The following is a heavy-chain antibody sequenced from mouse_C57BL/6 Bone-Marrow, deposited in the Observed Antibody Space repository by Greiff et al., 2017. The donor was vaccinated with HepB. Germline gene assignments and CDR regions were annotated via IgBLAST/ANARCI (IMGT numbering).Heavy chain of an antibody. CDR2: INSDGGST. CDR3: ARHDYYGSYWYFDV. D-gene: IGHD1-1*01. J-gene: IGHJ1*03. V-gene: IGHV5-2*01. CDR1: EYEFPSHD. Sequence: EVQRVESGGGLVQPGESLKLSCESNEYEFPSHDMSWVRKTPEKRLALVAAINSDGGSTYYPDTMERRFIISRDNTKKSLSLQMSSLRSEDTALYYCARHDYYGSYWYFDVWGTGTTVTVSA.